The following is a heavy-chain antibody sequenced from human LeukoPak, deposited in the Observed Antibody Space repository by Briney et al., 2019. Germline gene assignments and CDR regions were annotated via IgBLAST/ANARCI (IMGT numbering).Heavy chain of an antibody. CDR2: MNPNSGGT. V-gene: IGHV1-2*02. D-gene: IGHD3-16*01. Sequence: ASVKVSCKASGYTFSDYYIHWVRQAPGQGLEWMGWMNPNSGGTSYEQKFQGRVTMTRDTSTSTAYMELSGLRLDDTAVYYCARGAVRFGDYWGRGTLVTVSA. CDR1: GYTFSDYY. J-gene: IGHJ4*02. CDR3: ARGAVRFGDY.